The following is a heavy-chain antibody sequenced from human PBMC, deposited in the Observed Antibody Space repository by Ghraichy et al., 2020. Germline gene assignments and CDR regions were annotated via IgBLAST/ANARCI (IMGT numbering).Heavy chain of an antibody. J-gene: IGHJ4*02. CDR1: GFTFSTYD. CDR2: ISSSTSTI. D-gene: IGHD3-10*01. CDR3: ASSHYYGSGSYHD. Sequence: GGSLRLSCAASGFTFSTYDMNWVRQAPGKGLECISYISSSTSTIYYADSVKGRFTISRDNAKNSLYLQMDSLRDEDTAVYYCASSHYYGSGSYHDWGQGTLVTVSS. V-gene: IGHV3-48*02.